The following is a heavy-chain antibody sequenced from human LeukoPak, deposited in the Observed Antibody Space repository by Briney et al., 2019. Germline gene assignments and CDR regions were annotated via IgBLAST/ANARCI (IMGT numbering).Heavy chain of an antibody. CDR3: AILYSTNY. CDR2: ISNSGGFT. Sequence: GGSLRLSCAASGFTFSSYAMTWVRQAPGKGLEWVSGISNSGGFTYYADSVKGRLTISRDNSRNTLYLQMNSLRAEDTALYYCAILYSTNYWGQGTLVTVSS. J-gene: IGHJ4*02. CDR1: GFTFSSYA. D-gene: IGHD6-13*01. V-gene: IGHV3-23*01.